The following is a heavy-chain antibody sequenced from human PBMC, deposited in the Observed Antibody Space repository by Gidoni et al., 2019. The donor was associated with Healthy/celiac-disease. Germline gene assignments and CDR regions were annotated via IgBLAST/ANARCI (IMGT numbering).Heavy chain of an antibody. CDR3: ARRESAEYSSSSGEVGWFDP. CDR1: GYTFTGYY. CDR2: INPNSGGT. J-gene: IGHJ5*02. Sequence: QLQLVQSGAEATKPGASVKVSCKASGYTFTGYYLPWVRQAPGQGLEWMGWINPNSGGTNYAQKFQGRVTMTRDTSISTAYMELSRLRSDDTAVYYCARRESAEYSSSSGEVGWFDPWGQGTLVTVSS. D-gene: IGHD6-6*01. V-gene: IGHV1-2*02.